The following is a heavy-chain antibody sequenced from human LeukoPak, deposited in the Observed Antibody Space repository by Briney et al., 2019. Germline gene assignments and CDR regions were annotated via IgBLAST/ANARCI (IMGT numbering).Heavy chain of an antibody. CDR3: ARSSAVVGATTFDY. J-gene: IGHJ4*02. D-gene: IGHD1-26*01. CDR2: ISSNGGST. CDR1: GFIFSTYA. Sequence: GGSLRLSCAASGFIFSTYAMHWVRQAPGKGLEYISSISSNGGSTYYANSVRGRFTISRDNSKNTLFLQMGSLRAEDMAVYYCARSSAVVGATTFDYWGQGTLVTVSS. V-gene: IGHV3-64*01.